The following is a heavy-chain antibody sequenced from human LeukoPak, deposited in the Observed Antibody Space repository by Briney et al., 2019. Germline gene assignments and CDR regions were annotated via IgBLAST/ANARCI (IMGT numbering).Heavy chain of an antibody. CDR3: ARGRSYYYMDV. V-gene: IGHV1-69*06. J-gene: IGHJ6*03. Sequence: ASVKVSCKASGGTFNSYAISWVRQAPGQGLEWMGGIIPIFGTTNYARKFRGRVTLTADKSTRTAYMELSSLRSEDTAVYYCARGRSYYYMDVWGKGTTVTISS. CDR1: GGTFNSYA. CDR2: IIPIFGTT.